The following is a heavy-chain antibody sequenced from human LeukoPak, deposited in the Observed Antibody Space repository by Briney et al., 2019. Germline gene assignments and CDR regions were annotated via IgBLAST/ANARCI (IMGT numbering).Heavy chain of an antibody. CDR2: IYYIGNT. Sequence: SETLSLTCTVSGGSMNSYYWSWIRQPPGKGLEYIGHIYYIGNTDYNPSLKSRVTLSVDTSKNQFSLNLSSMTAADTAVYYCARWYCSSTTCYHMDVWGKGTTVTVSS. D-gene: IGHD2/OR15-2a*01. CDR1: GGSMNSYY. CDR3: ARWYCSSTTCYHMDV. J-gene: IGHJ6*03. V-gene: IGHV4-59*01.